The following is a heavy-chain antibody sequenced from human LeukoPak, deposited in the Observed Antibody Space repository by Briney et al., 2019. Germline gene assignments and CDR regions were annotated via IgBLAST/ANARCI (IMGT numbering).Heavy chain of an antibody. CDR2: IYYTGST. J-gene: IGHJ5*02. D-gene: IGHD1-26*01. V-gene: IGHV4-59*08. CDR1: SVSISSYC. Sequence: SETLTLSCTVSSVSISSYCWSWIRQPPGKGLEWIGYIYYTGSTNYNPSLKSRVTISVDTSKNQFSLNLSSVTAADTAVYYCARHGPNLGMLGCFDPWGQGTLVTVSS. CDR3: ARHGPNLGMLGCFDP.